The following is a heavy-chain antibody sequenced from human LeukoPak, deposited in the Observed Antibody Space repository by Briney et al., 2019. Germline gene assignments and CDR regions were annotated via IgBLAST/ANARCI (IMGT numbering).Heavy chain of an antibody. J-gene: IGHJ4*02. CDR3: ATGAIRVAGGNFDY. CDR2: INPSGGST. CDR1: GYTFTSYY. D-gene: IGHD1-14*01. V-gene: IGHV1-46*01. Sequence: ASVKVSCKASGYTFTSYYMHWVRQAPGQGLEWMGIINPSGGSTSYAQKFQGRVTMTEDTSTDTGYMEPSSLRSEDTAVYYCATGAIRVAGGNFDYWGQGTLVTVSS.